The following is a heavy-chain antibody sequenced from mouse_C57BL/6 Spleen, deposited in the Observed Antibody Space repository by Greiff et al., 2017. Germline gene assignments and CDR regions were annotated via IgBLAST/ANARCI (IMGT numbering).Heavy chain of an antibody. Sequence: EVKLMESGGGLVKPGGSLKLSCAASGFTFSSYAMSWVRQTPEKRLEWVATISHGGSSTYYPDNVKGRFTISRDNAKNNLYLQMSHLKSEDTAMYYCARRDLAKNFDGWGTGTTVTVSS. D-gene: IGHD3-3*01. CDR1: GFTFSSYA. J-gene: IGHJ1*03. CDR2: ISHGGSST. V-gene: IGHV5-4*03. CDR3: ARRDLAKNFDG.